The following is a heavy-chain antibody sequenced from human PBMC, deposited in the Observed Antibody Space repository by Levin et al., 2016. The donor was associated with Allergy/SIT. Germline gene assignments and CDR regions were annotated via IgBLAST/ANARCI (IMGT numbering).Heavy chain of an antibody. D-gene: IGHD6-13*01. CDR2: IYYSGST. CDR1: GGSISSGGYY. V-gene: IGHV4-31*03. CDR3: ARGPHSSSWYYYYYYYMDV. Sequence: SETLSLTCTVSGGSISSGGYYWSWIRQHPGKGLEWIGYIYYSGSTYYNPSLKSRVTISVDTSKNQFSLKLSSVTAADTAVYYCARGPHSSSWYYYYYYYMDVWGKGTTVTVSS. J-gene: IGHJ6*03.